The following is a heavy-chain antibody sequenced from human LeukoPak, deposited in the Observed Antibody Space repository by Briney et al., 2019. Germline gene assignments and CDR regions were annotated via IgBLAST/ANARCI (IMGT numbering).Heavy chain of an antibody. CDR1: GGPLSSYA. D-gene: IGHD3-9*01. CDR2: IIPIFGTA. CDR3: ASGRYDILTGADY. J-gene: IGHJ4*02. V-gene: IGHV1-69*01. Sequence: SVKLCCKASGGPLSSYAISWVRHGTGQGLEWSLGIIPIFGTANYAQKFQGRVTITADESTSTAYMELSSLRSEDTAVYYCASGRYDILTGADYWGQGTLVTVSS.